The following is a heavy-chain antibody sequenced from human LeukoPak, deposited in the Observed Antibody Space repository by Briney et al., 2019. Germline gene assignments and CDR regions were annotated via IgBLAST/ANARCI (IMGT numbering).Heavy chain of an antibody. CDR2: INPNSGGT. CDR1: GYTFTGYY. CDR3: ARAPPDTAMVTFDY. V-gene: IGHV1-2*02. J-gene: IGHJ4*02. D-gene: IGHD5-18*01. Sequence: ASVKVSCKASGYTFTGYYMHWVRQAPGQGLEWMGWINPNSGGTNYAQKFQGRVTMTRDTSISTAYMELSRVRSDDTAVYYCARAPPDTAMVTFDYWGQGALVTVSS.